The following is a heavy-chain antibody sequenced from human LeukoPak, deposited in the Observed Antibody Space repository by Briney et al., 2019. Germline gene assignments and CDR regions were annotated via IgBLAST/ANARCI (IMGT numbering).Heavy chain of an antibody. CDR2: ISSSGSTI. D-gene: IGHD6-19*01. CDR3: AREGVGGWFYNWFDP. CDR1: GFTLSTYE. J-gene: IGHJ5*02. Sequence: GGSLRLSCAASGFTLSTYEMNWVRQAPGKGLEWVAFISSSGSTIHYADSVKGRFTIYRDNAKNSLYLQMNSLRSEDTSVYYCAREGVGGWFYNWFDPWGQGTLVTVSS. V-gene: IGHV3-48*03.